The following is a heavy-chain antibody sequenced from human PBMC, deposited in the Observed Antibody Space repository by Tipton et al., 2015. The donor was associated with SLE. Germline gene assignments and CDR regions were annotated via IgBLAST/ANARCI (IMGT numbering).Heavy chain of an antibody. CDR1: GGSINSYY. CDR3: ARAATAISPFDY. J-gene: IGHJ4*02. Sequence: TLSLTCTVSGGSINSYYWSWIRQPPGKGLEWIGYIYYSGNTYYNPSLKSRVTISVDTSKNHFSLNLSSVTAADTAVYYCARAATAISPFDYWGQGTLVTVSS. D-gene: IGHD2-2*02. V-gene: IGHV4-59*12. CDR2: IYYSGNT.